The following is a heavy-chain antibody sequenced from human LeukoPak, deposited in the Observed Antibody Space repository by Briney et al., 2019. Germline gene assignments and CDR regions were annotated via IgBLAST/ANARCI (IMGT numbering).Heavy chain of an antibody. CDR3: AIIGTSA. CDR1: GFTFSSYG. Sequence: GGSLRLSCAASGFTFSSYGMHWVRQAPGKGLEGVAVISYDGSNKYYADSVKGRFTISRDNSKNTLYLQMNSLRAEDTAVYYCAIIGTSAWGQGTLVTVSS. J-gene: IGHJ5*02. CDR2: ISYDGSNK. V-gene: IGHV3-30*03.